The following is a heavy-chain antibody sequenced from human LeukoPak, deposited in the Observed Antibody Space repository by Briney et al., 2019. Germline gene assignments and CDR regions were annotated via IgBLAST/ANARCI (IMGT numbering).Heavy chain of an antibody. CDR3: ARIQNSRYYDSSGYYGSFDY. J-gene: IGHJ4*02. CDR2: ISHDGRNT. D-gene: IGHD3-22*01. Sequence: GGSLRLSCAASGFTFSQFAVHGVRQAPGKGLEWVADISHDGRNTYYADSVKGGFTISRDNSKNTLYLQMNSLRTEDTAVYYCARIQNSRYYDSSGYYGSFDYWGQGTLVTVSS. CDR1: GFTFSQFA. V-gene: IGHV3-30*04.